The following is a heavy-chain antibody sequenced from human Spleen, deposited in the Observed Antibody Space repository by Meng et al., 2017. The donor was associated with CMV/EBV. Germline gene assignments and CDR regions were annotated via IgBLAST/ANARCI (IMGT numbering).Heavy chain of an antibody. Sequence: GGSLRLSCAASGFSFDDYAIHWVRQPPGKGLEWVSGISWNSGSTGYADSVKGRFTISRDNAKNSLYLQMNSLRAEDTAVYYCVRDSYLNALYYGMDVWGQGTTVTVSS. J-gene: IGHJ6*02. CDR3: VRDSYLNALYYGMDV. CDR2: ISWNSGST. CDR1: GFSFDDYA. D-gene: IGHD2/OR15-2a*01. V-gene: IGHV3-9*01.